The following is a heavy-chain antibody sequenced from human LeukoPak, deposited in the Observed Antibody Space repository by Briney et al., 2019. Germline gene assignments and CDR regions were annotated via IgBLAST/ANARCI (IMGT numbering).Heavy chain of an antibody. CDR2: ISGSGGST. V-gene: IGHV3-23*01. CDR3: AKDSCSSTSCYVPR. D-gene: IGHD2-2*01. J-gene: IGHJ4*02. Sequence: PGGSLRLSCAASGFTFSSYAMSWVRQAPGRGLEWVSAISGSGGSTYYADSVKGRFTISRDNSKNTLYLQMNSLRAEDTGVYYCAKDSCSSTSCYVPRWGQGTLVTVSS. CDR1: GFTFSSYA.